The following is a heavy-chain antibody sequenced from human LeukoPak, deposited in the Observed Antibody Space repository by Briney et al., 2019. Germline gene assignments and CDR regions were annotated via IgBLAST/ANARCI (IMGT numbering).Heavy chain of an antibody. V-gene: IGHV4-4*07. CDR1: GGSISPYY. CDR3: ARDYIVDTGVVAFDI. Sequence: SDTLSHTCTDSGGSISPYYWNWIRQPAGKGLEWIGHIYDGGKTNYNPSLKGRATISVDESRNLFSLKLTSVTAADTAVYYCARDYIVDTGVVAFDIWGQGTMVTVS. D-gene: IGHD5-12*01. J-gene: IGHJ3*02. CDR2: IYDGGKT.